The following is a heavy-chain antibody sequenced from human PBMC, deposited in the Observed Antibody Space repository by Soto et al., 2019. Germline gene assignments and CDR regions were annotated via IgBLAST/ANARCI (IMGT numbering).Heavy chain of an antibody. CDR3: ARESVWGSYRTYYYGMDV. J-gene: IGHJ6*02. Sequence: ASVKVSCKASGYTFTSYGISWVRQAPGQGLEWMGWINPNSGGTNYAQKFQGRVTMTRYTSISTAYMELSRLRSDDTAVYYCARESVWGSYRTYYYGMDVWGQGTKVTVS. CDR1: GYTFTSYG. CDR2: INPNSGGT. D-gene: IGHD3-16*02. V-gene: IGHV1-2*02.